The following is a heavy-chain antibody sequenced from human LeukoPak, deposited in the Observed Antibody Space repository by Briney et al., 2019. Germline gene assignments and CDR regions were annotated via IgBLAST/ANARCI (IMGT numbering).Heavy chain of an antibody. D-gene: IGHD2-15*01. Sequence: ASVKVSCKASGYTFTGYYMHWVRQAPGQGLEWMGWINPNSGGTNYAQKFQGRVTMTRDTSISTAYMELSRLRSDDTAVYYCARDSYCSGGSRYSAGGYWGQGTLVTVSS. CDR1: GYTFTGYY. V-gene: IGHV1-2*02. CDR3: ARDSYCSGGSRYSAGGY. CDR2: INPNSGGT. J-gene: IGHJ4*02.